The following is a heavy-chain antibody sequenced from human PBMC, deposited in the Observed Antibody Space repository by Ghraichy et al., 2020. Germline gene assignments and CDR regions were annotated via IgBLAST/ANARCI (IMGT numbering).Heavy chain of an antibody. CDR3: PRDQPSSSFDYYYYYMDV. CDR2: ISSNGGST. J-gene: IGHJ6*03. V-gene: IGHV3-64*01. Sequence: GGSLRLSCAASGFTFSSYAMNWVRQAPGKGLEYVSAISSNGGSTYYANSVKGRFTISRDNSKNTRYLQMGSLRAEDMAVYYCPRDQPSSSFDYYYYYMDVWGKGTTVTVSS. D-gene: IGHD6-6*01. CDR1: GFTFSSYA.